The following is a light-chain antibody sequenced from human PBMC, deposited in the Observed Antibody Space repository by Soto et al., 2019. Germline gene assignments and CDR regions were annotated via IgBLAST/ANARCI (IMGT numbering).Light chain of an antibody. CDR3: QQYNSNWT. J-gene: IGKJ1*01. CDR1: QSISSW. V-gene: IGKV1-5*01. CDR2: DAS. Sequence: DIKMNQSPATLSATVGDRVTITCRASQSISSWLAWYQQKPGKAPKLLIYDASSLESGVPSRFSGSGSGTEFTLTISSLQPDDFATYYCQQYNSNWTFGQGTKV.